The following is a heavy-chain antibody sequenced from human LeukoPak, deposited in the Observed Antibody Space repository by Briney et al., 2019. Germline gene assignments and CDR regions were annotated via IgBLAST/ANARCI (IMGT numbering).Heavy chain of an antibody. D-gene: IGHD6-13*01. CDR3: ARGRRKQVVLREPPAY. CDR1: GGSFSGYY. V-gene: IGHV4-34*01. Sequence: SETLSLTCAVYGGSFSGYYWSWIRQPPGQGLEWMGEINHSRSTNYNPSLKSRVTISVETSKNQFSLKLSSVTAADRAVYYCARGRRKQVVLREPPAYWGQGTLVTVSS. CDR2: INHSRST. J-gene: IGHJ4*02.